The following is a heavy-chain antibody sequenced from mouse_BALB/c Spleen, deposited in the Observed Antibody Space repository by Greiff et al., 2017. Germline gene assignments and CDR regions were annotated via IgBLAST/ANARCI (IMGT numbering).Heavy chain of an antibody. CDR2: ISSGSSTI. D-gene: IGHD2-1*01. CDR3: ARRGIYYGNYFAMDY. J-gene: IGHJ4*01. V-gene: IGHV5-17*02. CDR1: GFTFSSFG. Sequence: EVKLVESGGGLVQPGGSRKLSCAASGFTFSSFGMHWVRQAPEKGLEWVAYISSGSSTIYYADTVKGRFTISRDNPKNTLFLQITSLRSEDTAMYYCARRGIYYGNYFAMDYWGQGTSVTVSS.